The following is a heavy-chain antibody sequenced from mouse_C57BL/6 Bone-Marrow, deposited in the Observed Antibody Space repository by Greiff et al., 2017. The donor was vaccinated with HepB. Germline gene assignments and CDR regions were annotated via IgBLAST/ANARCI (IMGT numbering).Heavy chain of an antibody. Sequence: EVQLQQSGTVLARPGASVKMSCKTSGYTFTSYWMHWVKQRPGQGLEWIGAIYPGNSDTSYNQKFKGKAKLTAVTSASTAYMELSSLTNEDSAVYYCTLAQATFYAMDYWGQGTSVTVTS. D-gene: IGHD3-2*02. CDR3: TLAQATFYAMDY. V-gene: IGHV1-5*01. CDR2: IYPGNSDT. CDR1: GYTFTSYW. J-gene: IGHJ4*01.